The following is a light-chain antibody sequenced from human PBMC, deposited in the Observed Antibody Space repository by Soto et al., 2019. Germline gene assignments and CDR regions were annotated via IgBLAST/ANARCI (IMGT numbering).Light chain of an antibody. CDR2: AAS. CDR3: QQLDSYLT. CDR1: QGISSY. J-gene: IGKJ4*01. V-gene: IGKV1-9*01. Sequence: HLTQSPSSLSASVGDRVTITCRASQGISSYLAWYQQKPGKAPELLIYAASTLQTGVPSRFSGSGSGTDFTLTISSLQPEDFATYYCQQLDSYLTFGGGTKVDIK.